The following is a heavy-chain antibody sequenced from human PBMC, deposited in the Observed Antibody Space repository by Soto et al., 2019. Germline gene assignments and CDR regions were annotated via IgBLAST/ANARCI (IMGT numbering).Heavy chain of an antibody. CDR1: GYSFTGYG. CDR3: ARVRQWSTPDH. Sequence: QVQLVQSGAEVKKPGASVNISCKASGYSFTGYGISWVRQAPGQGLEWMGWISGYNGHIDYAQKFQGRVSMTTDTSTKTAYMEMRSLSSDDTAKFYCARVRQWSTPDHWGQGSLVSVSS. CDR2: ISGYNGHI. J-gene: IGHJ1*01. V-gene: IGHV1-18*01. D-gene: IGHD6-19*01.